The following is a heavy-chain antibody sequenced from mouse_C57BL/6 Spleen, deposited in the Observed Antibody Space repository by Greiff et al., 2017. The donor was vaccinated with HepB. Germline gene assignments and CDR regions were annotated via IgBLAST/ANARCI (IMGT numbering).Heavy chain of an antibody. Sequence: QVQLQQSGAELAKPGASVKLSCKASGYTFTSYWMHWVKQRPGQGLEWIGYINPSSGYTKYNQKFKDKATLTADESSSTAYMQLSSLTYEDSAVYYCARDGNHNYAMDYWGQGTSVTVSS. D-gene: IGHD2-1*01. CDR3: ARDGNHNYAMDY. CDR1: GYTFTSYW. J-gene: IGHJ4*01. CDR2: INPSSGYT. V-gene: IGHV1-7*01.